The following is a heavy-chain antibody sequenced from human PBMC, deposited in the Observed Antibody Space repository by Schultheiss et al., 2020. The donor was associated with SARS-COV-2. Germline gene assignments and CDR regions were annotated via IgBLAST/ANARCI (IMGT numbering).Heavy chain of an antibody. CDR3: AKDLGYCSSTSCYTSGGYYGMDV. V-gene: IGHV3-9*01. J-gene: IGHJ6*02. CDR2: ISWNSGSI. D-gene: IGHD2-2*02. Sequence: SLKISCAASGFTFDDYAMHWVRQAPGKGLEWVSGISWNSGSIGYADSVKGRFTISRDNAKNSLYLQMNSLRAEDTALYYCAKDLGYCSSTSCYTSGGYYGMDVWGQGTTVT. CDR1: GFTFDDYA.